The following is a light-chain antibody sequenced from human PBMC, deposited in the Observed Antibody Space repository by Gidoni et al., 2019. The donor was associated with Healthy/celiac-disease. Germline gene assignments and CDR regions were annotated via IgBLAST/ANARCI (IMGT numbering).Light chain of an antibody. CDR1: RSDVGGYTY. J-gene: IGLJ2*01. CDR3: SSYTSSSTLGV. Sequence: QSALTQPASVSGSPGQSLTISCTGTRSDVGGYTYVSWYQQHPGKAPKLMIYEVSNRPSGVSNRFSGSKSGNTASLTISGLQAEDEADYYCSSYTSSSTLGVFGGGTKLTVL. CDR2: EVS. V-gene: IGLV2-14*01.